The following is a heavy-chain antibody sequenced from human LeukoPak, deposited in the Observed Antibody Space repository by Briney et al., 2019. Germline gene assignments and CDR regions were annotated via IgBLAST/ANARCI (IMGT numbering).Heavy chain of an antibody. V-gene: IGHV3-7*04. CDR2: IKEDGSEK. Sequence: GGSLRLSCAAPGFTFSSYWMSWVRQAPGKGLEWVANIKEDGSEKYCVDSVKGRFTISRDNAKKSLYLQMNSLRTEDTAVYYCARDRGRNWFDSWGQGTLVTVSS. D-gene: IGHD6-25*01. J-gene: IGHJ5*01. CDR3: ARDRGRNWFDS. CDR1: GFTFSSYW.